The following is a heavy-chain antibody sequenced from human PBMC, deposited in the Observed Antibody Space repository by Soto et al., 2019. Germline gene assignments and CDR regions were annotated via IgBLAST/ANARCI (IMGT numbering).Heavy chain of an antibody. Sequence: SETLSLTCTVSGGSISSGSYYWDWIRQPPGKGLEWIGNVYYSGSTNYNPSLESRVTISVDTSKNQFSLKLSSVTAADTAVYYCARQTDSYYSFDAFDIWGQGTMVTVSS. CDR1: GGSISSGSYY. CDR3: ARQTDSYYSFDAFDI. CDR2: VYYSGST. D-gene: IGHD3-22*01. V-gene: IGHV4-39*01. J-gene: IGHJ3*02.